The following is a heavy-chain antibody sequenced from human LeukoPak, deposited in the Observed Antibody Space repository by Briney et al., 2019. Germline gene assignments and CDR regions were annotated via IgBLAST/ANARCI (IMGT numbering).Heavy chain of an antibody. CDR1: GFTFSSCA. V-gene: IGHV3-23*01. CDR2: ISGRCGST. Sequence: PGGSLRLSCAASGFTFSSCAMSWLRQARGKGLEGGSAISGRCGSTYYPDSVRGRFTISRDNSKNTLYLQMNSLRAEDTAVYYCAKDLEPDDILTGCGAFDYWGQGTLVTVSS. J-gene: IGHJ4*02. CDR3: AKDLEPDDILTGCGAFDY. D-gene: IGHD3-9*01.